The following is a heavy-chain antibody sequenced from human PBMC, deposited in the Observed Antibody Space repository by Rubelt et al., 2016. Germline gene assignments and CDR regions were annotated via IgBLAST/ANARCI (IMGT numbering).Heavy chain of an antibody. Sequence: SRGGLVQPGGSLRVSCAASGFTFIRYAMNWVRQAPGKGLGWVAAIRGRGGRTFYEDSVKAGFTISRDNSNNTLYLQLNSLEAEDTAVYYCAKDRVGSWFSLDYWGQGTLVTVST. CDR1: GFTFIRYA. V-gene: IGHV3-23*02. CDR2: IRGRGGRT. J-gene: IGHJ4*02. CDR3: AKDRVGSWFSLDY. D-gene: IGHD6-13*01.